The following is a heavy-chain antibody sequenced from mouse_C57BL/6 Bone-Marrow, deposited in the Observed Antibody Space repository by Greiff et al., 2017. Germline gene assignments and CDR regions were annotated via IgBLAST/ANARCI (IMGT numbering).Heavy chain of an antibody. D-gene: IGHD1-1*01. J-gene: IGHJ2*01. CDR3: ARLTVITTVVAPFDY. V-gene: IGHV1-50*01. Sequence: QVQLQQPGAELVKPGASVKLSCKASGYTFTSYWMQWVKQRPGQGLEWIGEIDPSDSYTNYNQKFKGKATLTVDTSSSTAYMQLSSLTSEDSAVYYCARLTVITTVVAPFDYWGQGTTLTVSS. CDR2: IDPSDSYT. CDR1: GYTFTSYW.